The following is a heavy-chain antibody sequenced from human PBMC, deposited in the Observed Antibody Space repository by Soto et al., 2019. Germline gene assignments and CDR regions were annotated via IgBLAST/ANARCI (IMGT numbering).Heavy chain of an antibody. CDR1: GASLSSGDYY. Sequence: QVHLQESGPGLVNPSQTLSLSCTVSGASLSSGDYYWNWIRQYPGKGLEWIGYIHNKGITDYNPSLKIRVTMSVDTSKKQFSLRVSSVTAADTAVYYCARQNKWRSPFDDWGEGTLVTVSS. CDR3: ARQNKWRSPFDD. CDR2: IHNKGIT. V-gene: IGHV4-31*03. D-gene: IGHD2-15*01. J-gene: IGHJ4*02.